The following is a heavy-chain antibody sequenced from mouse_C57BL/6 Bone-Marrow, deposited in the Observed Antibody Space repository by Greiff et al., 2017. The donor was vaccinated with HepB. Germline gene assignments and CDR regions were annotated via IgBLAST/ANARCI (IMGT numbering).Heavy chain of an antibody. CDR2: INPNNGGT. D-gene: IGHD4-1*01. J-gene: IGHJ3*01. CDR1: GYTFTDYN. Sequence: EVQLQQSGPELVKPGASVKIPCKASGYTFTDYNMDWVKQSHGKSLEWIGDINPNNGGTIYNQKFKGKATLTVDKSSSTAYMELRSLTSEDTAVYYGARPCVTGTAWFAYWGQGTLVTVSA. V-gene: IGHV1-18*01. CDR3: ARPCVTGTAWFAY.